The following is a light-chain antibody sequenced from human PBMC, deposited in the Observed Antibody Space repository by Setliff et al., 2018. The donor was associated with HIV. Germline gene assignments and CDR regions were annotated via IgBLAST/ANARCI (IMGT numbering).Light chain of an antibody. CDR1: NIGSKN. CDR3: QVWDSSTAKV. V-gene: IGLV3-9*01. CDR2: RDS. J-gene: IGLJ1*01. Sequence: SYELTQPLSVSVALGQTARITCGGNNIGSKNVHWYQQKPGQAPVLVIYRDSSRPSGIPERFSGSNSGNTATLTISRAQARDEADYYCQVWDSSTAKVFGTGTKVTVL.